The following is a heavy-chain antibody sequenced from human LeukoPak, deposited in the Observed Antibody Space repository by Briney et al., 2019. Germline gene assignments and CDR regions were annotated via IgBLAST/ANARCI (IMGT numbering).Heavy chain of an antibody. Sequence: PGGSLRLSCAASGFTFSSYSMNWVRQAPGKGLEWVSSISSSSNYIYYADSVKGRFTISRDNAKNSLYLQMNSLRAEDTAVYYCARDDAPAWTSPLDYWGQGTLVTVSS. V-gene: IGHV3-21*01. CDR2: ISSSSNYI. CDR1: GFTFSSYS. J-gene: IGHJ4*02. D-gene: IGHD1-1*01. CDR3: ARDDAPAWTSPLDY.